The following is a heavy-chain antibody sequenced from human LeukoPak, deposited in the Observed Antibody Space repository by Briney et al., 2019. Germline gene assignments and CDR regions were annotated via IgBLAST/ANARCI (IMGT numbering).Heavy chain of an antibody. J-gene: IGHJ6*03. D-gene: IGHD6-19*01. Sequence: ASVKVSCKASGYTLTSYGISWVRQAPGQGLEWMGWISAYNGNTNYAQKLQGRVTMTTDTSTSTAYMELRSLRSDDTAVYYCARVGLSGGWSLREFYYYYYMDVWGKGTTVTVSS. CDR1: GYTLTSYG. CDR3: ARVGLSGGWSLREFYYYYYMDV. V-gene: IGHV1-18*01. CDR2: ISAYNGNT.